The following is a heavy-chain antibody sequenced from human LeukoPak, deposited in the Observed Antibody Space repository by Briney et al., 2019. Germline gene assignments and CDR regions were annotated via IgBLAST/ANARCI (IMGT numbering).Heavy chain of an antibody. CDR2: IYYSGST. D-gene: IGHD6-13*01. Sequence: SETLSLTCTVSGGSISSYYWSWIRQPPGKGLEWIGYIYYSGSTNYNPSLTSRVTISVDTSKNQFSLKLSSVTAADTAVYYCARVLSSWYYFDYWGQGTLVTVSS. CDR3: ARVLSSWYYFDY. CDR1: GGSISSYY. V-gene: IGHV4-59*01. J-gene: IGHJ4*02.